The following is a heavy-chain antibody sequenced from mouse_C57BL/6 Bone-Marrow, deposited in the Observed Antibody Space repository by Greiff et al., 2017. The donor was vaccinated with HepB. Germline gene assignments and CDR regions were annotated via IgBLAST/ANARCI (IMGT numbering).Heavy chain of an antibody. Sequence: EVKLMESGGDLVKPGGSLKLSCAASGFTFSSYGMSWVSQTPDKRLEWVATISSGGSYTYYPASVKGRFTISRDNAKNTLYLQMSSLKSEDTAMYYCARHADGYFYAMDYWGQGTSVTVSS. V-gene: IGHV5-6*01. CDR3: ARHADGYFYAMDY. D-gene: IGHD2-3*01. CDR1: GFTFSSYG. CDR2: ISSGGSYT. J-gene: IGHJ4*01.